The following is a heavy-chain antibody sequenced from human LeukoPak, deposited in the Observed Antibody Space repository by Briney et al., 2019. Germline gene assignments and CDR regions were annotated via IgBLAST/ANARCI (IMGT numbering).Heavy chain of an antibody. CDR1: GNTFTTYD. V-gene: IGHV1-8*01. J-gene: IGHJ3*01. CDR3: ARAFSSGYHSYDAFDL. CDR2: MNPNSGNT. D-gene: IGHD5-12*01. Sequence: ASVNVSCKASGNTFTTYDIHWVRQATGQGLEWMGWMNPNSGNTGYAQKFQGRVTMTRNTSITTAYMELDSLRSEDTAVYYCARAFSSGYHSYDAFDLWGQGTMVTVSS.